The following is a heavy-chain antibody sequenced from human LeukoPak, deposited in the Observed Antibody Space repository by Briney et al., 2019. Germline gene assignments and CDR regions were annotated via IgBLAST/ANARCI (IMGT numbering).Heavy chain of an antibody. D-gene: IGHD4-17*01. CDR3: ARGGVATIEDYGDYETVSSFDP. Sequence: SVKDSCKASGGTFSSYAISWVRQAPGQGLEWMGRIIPIFGIANYAQKFQGRVTITADKSTSTAYMELSSLRSEDTAVYYCARGGVATIEDYGDYETVSSFDPWGQGTLVTVSS. V-gene: IGHV1-69*04. CDR1: GGTFSSYA. J-gene: IGHJ5*02. CDR2: IIPIFGIA.